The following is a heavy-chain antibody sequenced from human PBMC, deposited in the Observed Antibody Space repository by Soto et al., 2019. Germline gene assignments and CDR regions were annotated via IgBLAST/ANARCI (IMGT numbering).Heavy chain of an antibody. V-gene: IGHV3-30-3*01. CDR1: GFTFSSYA. CDR3: ARGPCQGLQPRCYFDY. CDR2: ISYDGSNK. Sequence: QVQLVESGGGVVQPGRSLRLSCAASGFTFSSYAMHWVRQAPGKGLEWVAVISYDGSNKYYADSVKGRFTISRDNSKNTLYLQMNSLRAEDTAVYYCARGPCQGLQPRCYFDYWGQGTLVTVSS. J-gene: IGHJ4*02. D-gene: IGHD6-25*01.